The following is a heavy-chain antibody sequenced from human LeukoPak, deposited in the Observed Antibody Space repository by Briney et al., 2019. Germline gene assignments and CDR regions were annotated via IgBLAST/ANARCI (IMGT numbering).Heavy chain of an antibody. Sequence: PGGSLRLSCAASGFTFSSYTMTWVRQAPGKGLEWGSIISASSYYIYYADPVKGRFTISRDNAKNSLYLLMNSLRAEDTAVYFCARDSLAGNSRAFDYRGLGTLVTVSS. J-gene: IGHJ4*02. V-gene: IGHV3-21*01. CDR1: GFTFSSYT. CDR2: ISASSYYI. CDR3: ARDSLAGNSRAFDY.